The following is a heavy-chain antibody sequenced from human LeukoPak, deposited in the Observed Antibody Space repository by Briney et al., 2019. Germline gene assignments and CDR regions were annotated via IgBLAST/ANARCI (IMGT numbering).Heavy chain of an antibody. Sequence: GGSLRLSCAASDFTFSRYSMNWFRQAPGEGLEWVSSISSGGHNIFYGDPVKGRFTISRDNAKNSLYLQMNSLRVEDTAVYYCARDYGTHGEYFDYWGQGTLVTVSS. CDR3: ARDYGTHGEYFDY. J-gene: IGHJ4*02. CDR2: ISSGGHNI. V-gene: IGHV3-21*01. D-gene: IGHD3-10*01. CDR1: DFTFSRYS.